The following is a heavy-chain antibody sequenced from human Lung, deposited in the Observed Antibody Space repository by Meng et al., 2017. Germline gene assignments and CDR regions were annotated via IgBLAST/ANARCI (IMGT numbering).Heavy chain of an antibody. Sequence: QVAHCWAQGKKAGAPVQVSCTASGYHSTGFYVLWVRQAPAPGLEWRWLINTNRCDTNAAQNMQGRVTVTRDPSITTVSMELSSLTSHDTAVYYCARGIYDSSGYHWNFDFWGQGTLVTVSS. CDR1: GYHSTGFY. V-gene: IGHV1-2*06. D-gene: IGHD3-22*01. CDR2: INTNRCDT. CDR3: ARGIYDSSGYHWNFDF. J-gene: IGHJ4*02.